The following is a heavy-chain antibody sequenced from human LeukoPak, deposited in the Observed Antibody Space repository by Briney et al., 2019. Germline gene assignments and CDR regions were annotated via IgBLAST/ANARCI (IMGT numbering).Heavy chain of an antibody. CDR1: GYTFTSYG. CDR2: ISAYNGNT. CDR3: ARESASYYYYGMDV. V-gene: IGHV1-18*01. Sequence: ASVNVSCTASGYTFTSYGISWVRQAPGQGLEWMGWISAYNGNTNYAQKLQGRVTMTTDTSTSTAYMELRSLRSDDTAVYYCARESASYYYYGMDVWGQGTTVTVSS. J-gene: IGHJ6*02.